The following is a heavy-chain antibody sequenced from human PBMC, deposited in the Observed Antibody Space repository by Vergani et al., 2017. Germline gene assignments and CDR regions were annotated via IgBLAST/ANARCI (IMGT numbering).Heavy chain of an antibody. CDR2: IIPIFGTA. CDR1: GGTFSSYA. CDR3: ARMSPQHYCGGDCYWGGYFDY. J-gene: IGHJ4*02. D-gene: IGHD2-21*02. V-gene: IGHV1-69*12. Sequence: QVQLVQSGAEVKKPGSSVKVSCKASGGTFSSYAISWVRQAPGQGLEWMGGIIPIFGTANYAQKFQGRVTITADESTSTAYMELSSLRSEDTAVYYCARMSPQHYCGGDCYWGGYFDYWGQGTLVTVSS.